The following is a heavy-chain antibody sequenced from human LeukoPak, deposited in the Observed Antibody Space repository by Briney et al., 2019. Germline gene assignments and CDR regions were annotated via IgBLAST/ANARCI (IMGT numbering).Heavy chain of an antibody. CDR3: ARDLVAYYYDSSGYSLYLDY. J-gene: IGHJ4*02. CDR1: GFTFSSYG. Sequence: GGSLRLSCAASGFTFSSYGMHWVRQAPGKGLEWVAVISYDGSNKYYADSVKGRFTISRDNSKNTLYLQMNSLRAEDTAVYYCARDLVAYYYDSSGYSLYLDYWGQGTLVTVSS. CDR2: ISYDGSNK. V-gene: IGHV3-30*19. D-gene: IGHD3-22*01.